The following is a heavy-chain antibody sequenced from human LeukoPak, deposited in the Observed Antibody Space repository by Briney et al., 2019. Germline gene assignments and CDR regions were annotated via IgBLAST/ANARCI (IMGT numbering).Heavy chain of an antibody. V-gene: IGHV1-2*02. D-gene: IGHD5-12*01. Sequence: GASVKVSCKASGYTFTGYHMHWVRQAPGQGLEWMGWINPNSGGTNHAQKFQGRVTMTRDTSISTAYMEVNRLSPDDTAVYYCARGKGYSDFDYWGQGTLVTVSS. J-gene: IGHJ4*02. CDR1: GYTFTGYH. CDR2: INPNSGGT. CDR3: ARGKGYSDFDY.